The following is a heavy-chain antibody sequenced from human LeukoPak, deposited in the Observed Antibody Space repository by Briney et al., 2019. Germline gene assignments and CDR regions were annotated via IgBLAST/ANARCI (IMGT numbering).Heavy chain of an antibody. J-gene: IGHJ4*02. CDR3: ARRGGWYPDY. D-gene: IGHD6-19*01. V-gene: IGHV4-39*01. CDR1: GGSISSSSYY. CDR2: IYYSGST. Sequence: SETLSVTCTVSGGSISSSSYYWGWIRQPPGKGLEWIGSIYYSGSTYYNPSLKSRVTISVDTSKNQFSLKLSSVTAADTAVYYCARRGGWYPDYWGQGTLVTVSS.